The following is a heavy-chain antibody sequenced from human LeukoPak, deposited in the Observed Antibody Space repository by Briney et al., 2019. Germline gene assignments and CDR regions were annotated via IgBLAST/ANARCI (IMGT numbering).Heavy chain of an antibody. D-gene: IGHD3-16*02. Sequence: PSETLSLTCTVSGGSISSSSYYWGWIRQPPGKGLEWIGSIYYSGSTYYNPSLKSRVTISVDTSKNQFSLKLSSVTAADTAVYYCARRNASPYDYVWGSYRLGAFDIWGQGTMVTVSS. CDR2: IYYSGST. CDR1: GGSISSSSYY. CDR3: ARRNASPYDYVWGSYRLGAFDI. J-gene: IGHJ3*02. V-gene: IGHV4-39*07.